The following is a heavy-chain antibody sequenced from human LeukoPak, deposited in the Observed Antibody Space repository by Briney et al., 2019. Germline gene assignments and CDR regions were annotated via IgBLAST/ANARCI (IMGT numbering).Heavy chain of an antibody. Sequence: GESLKISCKGSGYTFTSYYMHWVRQAPGQGLEWMGIINPSGGSTSYAQKFQGRVTMTRDTSTSTVYMELSSLRSEDTAVYYCARDYYDSSGQEVDWGQGTLVTVSS. CDR2: INPSGGST. V-gene: IGHV1-46*01. D-gene: IGHD3-22*01. J-gene: IGHJ4*02. CDR1: GYTFTSYY. CDR3: ARDYYDSSGQEVD.